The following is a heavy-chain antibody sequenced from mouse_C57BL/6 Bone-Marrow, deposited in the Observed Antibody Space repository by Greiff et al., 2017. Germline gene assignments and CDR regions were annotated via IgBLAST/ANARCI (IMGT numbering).Heavy chain of an antibody. CDR1: GYTFTSYG. Sequence: QVQLQQSGAELARPGASVKLSCKASGYTFTSYGISWVKQRTGQGLEWIGEIYPRSGNTYYNEKFKGKATLTADTSSSTAYMELRSLTSEDSAVYFCARGVWRFAYWGQGTLVTVSA. V-gene: IGHV1-81*01. CDR2: IYPRSGNT. CDR3: ARGVWRFAY. J-gene: IGHJ3*01.